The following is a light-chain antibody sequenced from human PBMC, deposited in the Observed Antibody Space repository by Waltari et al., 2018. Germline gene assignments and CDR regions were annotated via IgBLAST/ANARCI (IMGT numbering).Light chain of an antibody. CDR2: GAS. CDR1: ESVGRA. Sequence: EIVLTQFPGTPSLSPGERATPSCRASESVGRALAWYQQRPGQAPRLLIYGASNRAPGIPDWFSGSGSGTEFSLTISRLEPEDFAVYYCQHYVRLPATFGQGTKVEI. J-gene: IGKJ1*01. V-gene: IGKV3-20*01. CDR3: QHYVRLPAT.